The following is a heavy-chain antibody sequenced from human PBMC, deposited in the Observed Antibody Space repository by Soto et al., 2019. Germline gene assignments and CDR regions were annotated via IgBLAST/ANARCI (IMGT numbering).Heavy chain of an antibody. J-gene: IGHJ5*02. D-gene: IGHD6-19*01. V-gene: IGHV1-3*01. Sequence: VQLVQSGAEVKKPGASVKVSCKASGYTFTSYAMHWVRQAPGQRLEWMGWINAGNGNTKYSQKFQGRVTITRDTSASTAYMELSSLRSEDTAVYYCARDSPSTGYSSGWYGGWFDPWGQGTLVTVSS. CDR1: GYTFTSYA. CDR2: INAGNGNT. CDR3: ARDSPSTGYSSGWYGGWFDP.